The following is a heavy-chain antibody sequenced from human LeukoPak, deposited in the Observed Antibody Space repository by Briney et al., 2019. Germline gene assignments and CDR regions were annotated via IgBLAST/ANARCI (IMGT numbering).Heavy chain of an antibody. J-gene: IGHJ4*02. V-gene: IGHV1-2*02. Sequence: ASVKVSCKASGYIFTGYYLHWVRQAPGQGLEWMGWSNPSSGGTNYAQKFQGRVTMTRGTSISTAYMELSRLRSDDTAVYYCARGPGGGYDWLGHWGQGTLVTVSS. CDR2: SNPSSGGT. CDR1: GYIFTGYY. CDR3: ARGPGGGYDWLGH. D-gene: IGHD5-12*01.